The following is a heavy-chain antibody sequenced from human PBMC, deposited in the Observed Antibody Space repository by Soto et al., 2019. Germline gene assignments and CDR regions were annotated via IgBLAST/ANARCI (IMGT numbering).Heavy chain of an antibody. CDR1: GGSISSGGYS. D-gene: IGHD4-17*01. V-gene: IGHV4-30-2*01. Sequence: SETLSLTCAVSGGSISSGGYSWSWIRQPPGKGLEWIGYIYHSGSTYYNPSLKSRVTISVDRSKNQFSLKLSSVTAADTAVYYCARDEVYGDYPTRSFHYCGQGTLVTVSS. CDR2: IYHSGST. J-gene: IGHJ4*02. CDR3: ARDEVYGDYPTRSFHY.